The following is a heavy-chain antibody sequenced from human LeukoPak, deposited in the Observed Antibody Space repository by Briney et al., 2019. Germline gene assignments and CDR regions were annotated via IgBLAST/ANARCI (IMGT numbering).Heavy chain of an antibody. CDR2: ISAYNGNT. CDR1: GYTFTSYG. V-gene: IGHV1-18*04. Sequence: ASVKVSCKASGYTFTSYGISWVRQAPGQGLEWMGWISAYNGNTNYAQKLQGRVTMTTDTATSTAYMELRSLRSDDTAVYYCARDLGYSYGYWYFDYWGQGTLVTVSS. CDR3: ARDLGYSYGYWYFDY. J-gene: IGHJ4*02. D-gene: IGHD5-18*01.